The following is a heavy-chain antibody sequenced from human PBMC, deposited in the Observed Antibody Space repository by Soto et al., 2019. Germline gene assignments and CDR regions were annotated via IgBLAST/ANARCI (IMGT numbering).Heavy chain of an antibody. J-gene: IGHJ4*02. CDR3: AREGAYYDFWSGSTYYFDY. D-gene: IGHD3-3*01. Sequence: GASVKVSCKASGYTFTSYGISWVRQAPRQGLEWMGWISAYNGNTNYAQKLQGRVTMTTDTSTSTAYMELRSLRSDDTAVYYCAREGAYYDFWSGSTYYFDYWGQGTLVTVSS. CDR2: ISAYNGNT. CDR1: GYTFTSYG. V-gene: IGHV1-18*01.